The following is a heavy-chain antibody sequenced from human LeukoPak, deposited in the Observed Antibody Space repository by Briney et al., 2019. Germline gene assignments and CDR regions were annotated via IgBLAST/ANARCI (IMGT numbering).Heavy chain of an antibody. CDR1: GLPFNNYG. J-gene: IGHJ4*02. CDR3: ARVTTNYYDSSGYWEGFDY. D-gene: IGHD3-22*01. V-gene: IGHV3-30*19. CDR2: ISYDGSNK. Sequence: GGSLRLSCIVSGLPFNNYGFHWFRQAPGKGLEWVAVISYDGSNKYYADSVKGRFTISRDNSKNTLYLQMNSLRAEDTAVYYCARVTTNYYDSSGYWEGFDYWGQGTLVTVSS.